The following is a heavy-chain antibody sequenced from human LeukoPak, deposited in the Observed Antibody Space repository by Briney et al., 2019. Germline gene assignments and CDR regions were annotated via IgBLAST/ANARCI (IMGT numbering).Heavy chain of an antibody. V-gene: IGHV1-18*01. CDR2: ISAYNGNT. D-gene: IGHD3-22*01. J-gene: IGHJ3*02. Sequence: GASVKVSCKASGYTFTSYGISWVRQAPGQGLEWMGWISAYNGNTNYAQKLQGRVTMTTDTSTSTAYMELRSLRSDDTAVYYCAREEVFGGYEYSDAFDIWGQGTMVTVSS. CDR1: GYTFTSYG. CDR3: AREEVFGGYEYSDAFDI.